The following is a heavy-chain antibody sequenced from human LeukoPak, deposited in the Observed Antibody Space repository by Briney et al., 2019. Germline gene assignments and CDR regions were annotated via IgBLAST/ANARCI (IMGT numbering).Heavy chain of an antibody. D-gene: IGHD2-15*01. CDR3: AKGAVAAAATPWFDR. J-gene: IGHJ5*02. CDR1: GFPFNTYA. CDR2: MGGSGGSS. V-gene: IGHV3-23*01. Sequence: GGSLRLSCTASGFPFNTYAMTWVRQAPGRGLEWVSTMGGSGGSSFYADSVKGRFPISRDFSKNTVYVQMNRLRAEDTAVYYCAKGAVAAAATPWFDRWGQGALVTVSS.